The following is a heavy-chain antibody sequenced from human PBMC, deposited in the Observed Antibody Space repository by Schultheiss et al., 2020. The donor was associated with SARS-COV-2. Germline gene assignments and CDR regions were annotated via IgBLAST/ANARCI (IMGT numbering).Heavy chain of an antibody. Sequence: GESLKISCAASGFSFSTSAMHWVRQAPGKGLEWVSYISSSSSYTNYADSVKGRFTISRDNAKNSLYLQMNSLRAEDTAVYYCAAGLCAIWGQGTLVTVSS. CDR3: AAGLCAI. J-gene: IGHJ1*01. D-gene: IGHD2-21*01. V-gene: IGHV3-21*05. CDR1: GFSFSTSA. CDR2: ISSSSSYT.